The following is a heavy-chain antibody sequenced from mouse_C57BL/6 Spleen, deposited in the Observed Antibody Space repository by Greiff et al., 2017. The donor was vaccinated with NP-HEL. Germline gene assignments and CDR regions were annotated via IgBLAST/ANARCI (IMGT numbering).Heavy chain of an antibody. D-gene: IGHD1-1*01. CDR1: GYTFTDHT. CDR3: ARLTTVVERYFDV. V-gene: IGHV1-78*01. Sequence: VQGVESDAELVKPGASVKISCKVSGYTFTDHTIHWMKQRPEQGLEWIGYIYPRDGSTKYNEKFKGKATLTADKSSSTAYMQLNSLTSEDSAVYFCARLTTVVERYFDVWGTGTTVTVSS. J-gene: IGHJ1*03. CDR2: IYPRDGST.